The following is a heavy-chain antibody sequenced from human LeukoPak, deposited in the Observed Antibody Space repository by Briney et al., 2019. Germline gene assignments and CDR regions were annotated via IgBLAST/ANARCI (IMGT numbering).Heavy chain of an antibody. V-gene: IGHV3-21*01. Sequence: GGSLRLSCAASGFTFSSYSMNWVRHAPGKGLEWVSSISSSSSYIYYADSVKGRFTISRDNANNSMYLQMNSLIAKDTAVYYCARYFSSPLRYCSSTSCLEPYYYYYYMDVWGKGTTVTVSS. CDR3: ARYFSSPLRYCSSTSCLEPYYYYYYMDV. CDR1: GFTFSSYS. CDR2: ISSSSSYI. D-gene: IGHD2-2*01. J-gene: IGHJ6*03.